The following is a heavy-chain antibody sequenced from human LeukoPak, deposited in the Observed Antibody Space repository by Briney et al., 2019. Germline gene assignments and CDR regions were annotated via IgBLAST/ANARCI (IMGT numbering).Heavy chain of an antibody. CDR1: GGTFSSYA. CDR2: IIPIFGTA. Sequence: SVKVSCKASGGTFSSYAISWVRQAPGQGLEWMGGIIPIFGTANYAQKFQGRVTITADESTSTAYMELSSLRSEDTAVYYCAREETVSPGICSSTSCYRDYWGQGTLVTVSS. CDR3: AREETVSPGICSSTSCYRDY. V-gene: IGHV1-69*01. J-gene: IGHJ4*02. D-gene: IGHD2-2*01.